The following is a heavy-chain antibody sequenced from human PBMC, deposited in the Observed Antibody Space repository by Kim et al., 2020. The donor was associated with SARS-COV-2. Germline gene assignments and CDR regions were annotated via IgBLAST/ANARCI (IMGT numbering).Heavy chain of an antibody. CDR1: GGTFSSYA. V-gene: IGHV1-69*13. J-gene: IGHJ6*02. Sequence: SVKVSCKASGGTFSSYAISWVRQAPGQGLEWMGGIIPIFGTANYAQKFQGRVTITADESTSTAYMELSSLRSEDTAVYYCASPILTGAYYYYYGMDVWGQGTTVTVSS. D-gene: IGHD3-9*01. CDR2: IIPIFGTA. CDR3: ASPILTGAYYYYYGMDV.